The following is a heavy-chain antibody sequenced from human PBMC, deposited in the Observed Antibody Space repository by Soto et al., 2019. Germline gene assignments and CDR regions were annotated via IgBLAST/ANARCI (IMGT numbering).Heavy chain of an antibody. Sequence: GESLKISCKGSGYSFTSYWIGWVRQMPGKGLEWMGRIDPSDSDIRYSPSFQGKVTISADKSITTAYLQWSSLKAADTAMYYCVRSGTSSGRFSDYWGQGALVTVS. D-gene: IGHD2-15*01. V-gene: IGHV5-51*01. CDR3: VRSGTSSGRFSDY. CDR2: IDPSDSDI. CDR1: GYSFTSYW. J-gene: IGHJ4*02.